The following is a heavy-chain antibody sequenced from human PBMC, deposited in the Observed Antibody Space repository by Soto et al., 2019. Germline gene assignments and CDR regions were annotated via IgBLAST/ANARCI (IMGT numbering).Heavy chain of an antibody. Sequence: GGSLRLSCAASGFTFSNYALAWVRQAPGKGLEWVAAIGGTDGKTYYADSVKGRFTISRDNSENTLYLQMSRLRAEDTAVYFCAKGMFSSSPAAAGSFDYWGQGALVTVSS. CDR3: AKGMFSSSPAAAGSFDY. CDR2: IGGTDGKT. V-gene: IGHV3-23*01. D-gene: IGHD3-10*01. CDR1: GFTFSNYA. J-gene: IGHJ4*02.